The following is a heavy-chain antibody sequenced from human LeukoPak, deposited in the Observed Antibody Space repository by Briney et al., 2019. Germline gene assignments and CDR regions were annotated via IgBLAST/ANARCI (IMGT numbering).Heavy chain of an antibody. CDR1: GFTFSSYA. Sequence: PGGSLRLSCAASGFTFSSYAMSWVRQAPGKGLEWVSAISGSGGSTYYADSVKGRFTISRDNSKNTLYLQMNSLRAEDTAVYYCARVPKWYSSGWYIDYWGQGTLVTVSS. CDR3: ARVPKWYSSGWYIDY. CDR2: ISGSGGST. J-gene: IGHJ4*02. D-gene: IGHD6-19*01. V-gene: IGHV3-23*01.